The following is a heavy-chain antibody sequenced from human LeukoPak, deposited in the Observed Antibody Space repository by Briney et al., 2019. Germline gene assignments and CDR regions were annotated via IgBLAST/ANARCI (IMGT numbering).Heavy chain of an antibody. CDR3: AKDTRIAVAEDFQH. D-gene: IGHD6-19*01. CDR1: GFTFSSYG. Sequence: GSLRLSCAASGFTFSSYGMSWVRQAPGKGLEWVSAISGSGGSTYYADSVKGRFTISRDNSKNTLYLQMNSLRAEDTAVYYCAKDTRIAVAEDFQHWGQGTLVTVSS. J-gene: IGHJ1*01. V-gene: IGHV3-23*01. CDR2: ISGSGGST.